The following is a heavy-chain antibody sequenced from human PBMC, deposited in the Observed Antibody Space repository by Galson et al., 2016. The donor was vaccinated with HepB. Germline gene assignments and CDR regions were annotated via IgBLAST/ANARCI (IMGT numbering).Heavy chain of an antibody. V-gene: IGHV4-34*01. CDR3: ARGTVPAGRGFLTFAP. CDR1: GGSFSDYY. Sequence: ETLSLTCAVYGGSFSDYYCNWIRQPPGGGLEWIGEINHRGDTTYTSSLKRRVTISVDTSKNQFSLKLSSVTAADTAVYYCARGTVPAGRGFLTFAPWGQGTLVTVSP. D-gene: IGHD2-2*01. CDR2: INHRGDT. J-gene: IGHJ5*02.